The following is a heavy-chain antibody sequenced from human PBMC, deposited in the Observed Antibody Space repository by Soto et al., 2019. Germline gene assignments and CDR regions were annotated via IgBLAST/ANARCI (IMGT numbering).Heavy chain of an antibody. CDR2: IIPMFPTT. D-gene: IGHD2-21*01. CDR1: GDTFGRNA. V-gene: IGHV1-69*01. J-gene: IGHJ4*02. CDR3: TKDGDSADYGY. Sequence: QVQLVQSGAEVKRPGSSVRVSCKASGDTFGRNAIHWVRQAPGQGLEWMGGIIPMFPTTNYAQKFKGRLTISADESTGTAYMEMTSLTSEDTAVYYCTKDGDSADYGYWGQGTLVTVSS.